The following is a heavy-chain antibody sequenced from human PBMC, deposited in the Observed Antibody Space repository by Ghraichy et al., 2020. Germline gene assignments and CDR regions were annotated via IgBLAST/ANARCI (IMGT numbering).Heavy chain of an antibody. Sequence: GESLNIYCAASGFTIADYAMAWVRQAAGKGLEWVSLISGSAGDTFYTDSVKGRFTISRDNSENTLYLQMNSLRAEDTALYYCTTPGRGYCSSTNCYDGFDIWGQGTMVTVSS. D-gene: IGHD2-2*01. CDR1: GFTIADYA. CDR2: ISGSAGDT. J-gene: IGHJ3*02. V-gene: IGHV3-23*01. CDR3: TTPGRGYCSSTNCYDGFDI.